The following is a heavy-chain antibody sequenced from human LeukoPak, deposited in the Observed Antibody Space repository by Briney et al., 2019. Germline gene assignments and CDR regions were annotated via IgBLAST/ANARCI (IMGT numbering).Heavy chain of an antibody. CDR3: AKVDGITIFEVFDY. Sequence: GGSLRLSCAASGFTFSSHAMHWVRQAPGKGLEWVAVMSYDDRNRNYAHSVKGRFTISRDNSKNTLYLQMNSLRAEDTAVYYCAKVDGITIFEVFDYWGQGTLVTVSS. J-gene: IGHJ4*02. CDR1: GFTFSSHA. V-gene: IGHV3-30*04. CDR2: MSYDDRNR. D-gene: IGHD3-3*01.